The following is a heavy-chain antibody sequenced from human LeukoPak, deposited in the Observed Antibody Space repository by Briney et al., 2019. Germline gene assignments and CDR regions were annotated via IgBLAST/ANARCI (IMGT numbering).Heavy chain of an antibody. J-gene: IGHJ4*02. CDR1: GGSISGYY. D-gene: IGHD3-10*01. Sequence: PSETLSLTCTVSGGSISGYYWSWIRQPPGKGLEWIGEINHSGSTNYNPSLKSRVTISVDTSKNQFSLKLSSVTAADTAVYYCARGKVYYGSGSYYKPFDYWGQGTLVTVSS. CDR3: ARGKVYYGSGSYYKPFDY. CDR2: INHSGST. V-gene: IGHV4-34*01.